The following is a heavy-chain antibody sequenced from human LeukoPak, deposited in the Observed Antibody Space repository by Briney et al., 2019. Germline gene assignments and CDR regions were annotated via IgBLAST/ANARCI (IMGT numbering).Heavy chain of an antibody. V-gene: IGHV3-23*01. CDR1: GFTFSNHG. Sequence: PGGSLRLSCEASGFTFSNHGMNWVRQAPGKGLEWVSGISPSGDITYYADSVKGRFTISRDNSKNTLYLQMNSLRAEDTAVYYCARRAGAYSHPYDYWGQGTLVTVSS. D-gene: IGHD4/OR15-4a*01. J-gene: IGHJ4*02. CDR3: ARRAGAYSHPYDY. CDR2: ISPSGDIT.